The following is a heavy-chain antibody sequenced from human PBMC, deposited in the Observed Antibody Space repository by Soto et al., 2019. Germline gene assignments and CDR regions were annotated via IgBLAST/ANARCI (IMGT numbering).Heavy chain of an antibody. Sequence: GESLKISCKGSGYGFAGYWITWVRQKPGKGLEWMGRIDPSDSQTYYSPSFRGHVTVSATKSITTVFLQWSSLRASDTAMYYCARQIYDSDTGPNFQYYFDSWGQGTPVTVSS. CDR1: GYGFAGYW. D-gene: IGHD3-22*01. CDR2: IDPSDSQT. CDR3: ARQIYDSDTGPNFQYYFDS. V-gene: IGHV5-10-1*01. J-gene: IGHJ4*02.